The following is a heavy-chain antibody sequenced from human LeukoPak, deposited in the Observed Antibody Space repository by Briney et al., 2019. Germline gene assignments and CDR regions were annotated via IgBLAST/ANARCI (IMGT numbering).Heavy chain of an antibody. V-gene: IGHV3-11*01. Sequence: GGSVRLSCATSGFTFSDYYMSWIRQAPGKGLEWVSYISKSGTTIYYADSVKGRFTISRDNAKNSLSLYMNSLRAEDPAVYFCARDGDDTYYFDSWAQGALVTVSS. J-gene: IGHJ4*02. CDR3: ARDGDDTYYFDS. CDR2: ISKSGTTI. CDR1: GFTFSDYY.